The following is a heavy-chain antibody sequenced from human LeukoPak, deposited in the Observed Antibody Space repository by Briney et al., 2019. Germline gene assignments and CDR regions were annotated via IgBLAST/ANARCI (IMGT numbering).Heavy chain of an antibody. CDR3: ARGRQKYYYYMDV. V-gene: IGHV3-53*01. J-gene: IGHJ6*03. Sequence: GGSLRLSCAASGFTVSSNYMSWVRQAPGKGLEWVSVIYSGGSTYYADSVKGRFTISRDNSKNTLYLQMNSLRAEDTAVYYCARGRQKYYYYMDVWGKGTTVTVSS. CDR2: IYSGGST. CDR1: GFTVSSNY.